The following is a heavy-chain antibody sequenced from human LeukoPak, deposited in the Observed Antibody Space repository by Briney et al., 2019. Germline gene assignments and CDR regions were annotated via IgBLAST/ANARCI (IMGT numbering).Heavy chain of an antibody. CDR1: GFSFSDYY. Sequence: GGSLRLSCVACGFSFSDYYMSWIRQAPGRGLEWISYISGSGSDLYYADSVKGRFTISRDNSKNTLYLQMNSLRADDTAVYYCAKETRYCRGGSCYSAPFDYWGQGTLVTVSS. J-gene: IGHJ4*02. CDR2: ISGSGSDL. CDR3: AKETRYCRGGSCYSAPFDY. V-gene: IGHV3-11*01. D-gene: IGHD2-15*01.